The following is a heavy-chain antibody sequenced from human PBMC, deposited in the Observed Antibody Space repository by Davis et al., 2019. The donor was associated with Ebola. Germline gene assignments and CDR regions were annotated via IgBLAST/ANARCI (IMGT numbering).Heavy chain of an antibody. Sequence: GGSLRLSCAASGFTFSSYWMSWVRQAPGKGLEWVANIKQDGSEKYYVDSVKGRFTISRDNAKNSLYLQMNSLRAEDTAVYYCARDSFSPLLVLDGDYYYYYGMDVWGKGTTVTVSS. V-gene: IGHV3-7*01. CDR2: IKQDGSEK. J-gene: IGHJ6*04. CDR3: ARDSFSPLLVLDGDYYYYYGMDV. CDR1: GFTFSSYW. D-gene: IGHD6-13*01.